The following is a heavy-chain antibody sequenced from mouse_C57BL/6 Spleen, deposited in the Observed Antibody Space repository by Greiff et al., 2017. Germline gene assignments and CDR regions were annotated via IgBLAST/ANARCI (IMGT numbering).Heavy chain of an antibody. CDR3: TRAPGRSYGMDD. D-gene: IGHD1-1*01. V-gene: IGHV5-9-1*02. Sequence: EVMLVESGEGLVKPGGSLKLSCAASGFTFSSYAMSWVRQTPEKRLEWVAYISSGGDYIYYADTVKGRFTISRDNARNTLYLQLSSLKSEDTAMYYCTRAPGRSYGMDDWGQGTSVTVSS. J-gene: IGHJ4*01. CDR1: GFTFSSYA. CDR2: ISSGGDYI.